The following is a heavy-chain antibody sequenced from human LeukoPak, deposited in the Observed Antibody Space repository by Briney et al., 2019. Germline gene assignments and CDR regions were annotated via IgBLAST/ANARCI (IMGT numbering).Heavy chain of an antibody. J-gene: IGHJ4*02. V-gene: IGHV1-2*02. CDR1: GYTFTSYG. Sequence: ASVKVSCKASGYTFTSYGISWVRQAPGQGLEWMGWINPNSGGTNYAQKFQGRVTMTRDTSISTAYMELSRLRSDDTAVYYCARLWSGEGDYWGQGTLVTVSS. CDR3: ARLWSGEGDY. CDR2: INPNSGGT. D-gene: IGHD3-10*01.